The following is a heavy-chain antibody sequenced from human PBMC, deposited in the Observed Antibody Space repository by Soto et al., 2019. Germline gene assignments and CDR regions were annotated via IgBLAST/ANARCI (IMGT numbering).Heavy chain of an antibody. CDR1: GFTFSSYG. CDR3: AKDLVVVVPAAILGYYYGMDV. CDR2: ISYDGSNK. D-gene: IGHD2-2*02. V-gene: IGHV3-30*18. Sequence: PGGSLRLSCAASGFTFSSYGMHWVRQAPGKGLEWVAVISYDGSNKYYADSVKGRFTISRDNSKNTLYLQMNSLRAEDTAVYYCAKDLVVVVPAAILGYYYGMDVWGQGTTVTVSS. J-gene: IGHJ6*02.